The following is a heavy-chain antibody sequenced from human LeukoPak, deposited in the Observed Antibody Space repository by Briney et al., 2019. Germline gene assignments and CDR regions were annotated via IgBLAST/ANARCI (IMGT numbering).Heavy chain of an antibody. CDR2: INHSGST. J-gene: IGHJ4*02. CDR3: ARAEYYYDSSGYYWSPSFDY. V-gene: IGHV4-34*01. Sequence: SETLSLTCAVYGGSFSGYYWSWIRQPPGKGLEWIGEINHSGSTNYNPSLKSRVTISVDTSKNQFSLKLSSVTAADTAVYYCARAEYYYDSSGYYWSPSFDYWGQGTLVTVSS. D-gene: IGHD3-22*01. CDR1: GGSFSGYY.